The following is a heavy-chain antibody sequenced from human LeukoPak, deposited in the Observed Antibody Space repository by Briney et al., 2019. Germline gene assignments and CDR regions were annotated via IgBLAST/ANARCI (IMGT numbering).Heavy chain of an antibody. CDR2: IYTSGST. CDR1: GGSISSGSYY. CDR3: ARGEEATYYDILTGYYRYYYYYMDV. J-gene: IGHJ6*03. V-gene: IGHV4-61*02. Sequence: PSETLSLTCTVSGGSISSGSYYWSWIRQPAVKGLEWIGRIYTSGSTNYNPSLKSRVTISVDTSKNQFSLKLSSVTAADTAVYYCARGEEATYYDILTGYYRYYYYYMDVWGKGTTVTISS. D-gene: IGHD3-9*01.